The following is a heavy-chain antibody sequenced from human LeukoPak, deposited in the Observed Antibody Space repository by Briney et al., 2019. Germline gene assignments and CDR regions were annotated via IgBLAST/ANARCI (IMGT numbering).Heavy chain of an antibody. J-gene: IGHJ5*02. Sequence: ASVKVSCKASGYTFTGYYMHWVRQAPGQGLEWMGWINPNSGGTNYAQKFQGRVTMTRDTSISTAYMELSRLRSDDTAVYYCARSAVASLWARFDPWGQGTLVTVSS. CDR3: ARSAVASLWARFDP. CDR1: GYTFTGYY. V-gene: IGHV1-2*02. CDR2: INPNSGGT. D-gene: IGHD2-2*01.